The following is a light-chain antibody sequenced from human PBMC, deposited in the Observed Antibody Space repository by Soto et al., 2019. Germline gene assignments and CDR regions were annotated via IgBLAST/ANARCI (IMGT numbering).Light chain of an antibody. CDR2: EGS. Sequence: QSALTQPASVSGSPGQSITISCTGTSSDVGSYNLVSWYQQHPGKAPKLVIYEGSKRPSGVSNRFSGSKSGNTASLTISGLQAEDEADYYCCSYAGTPYVVFGGGTKVTVL. V-gene: IGLV2-23*01. CDR1: SSDVGSYNL. CDR3: CSYAGTPYVV. J-gene: IGLJ2*01.